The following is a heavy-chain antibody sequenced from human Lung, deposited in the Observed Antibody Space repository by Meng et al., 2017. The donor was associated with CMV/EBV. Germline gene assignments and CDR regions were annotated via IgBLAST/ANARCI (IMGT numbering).Heavy chain of an antibody. J-gene: IGHJ4*01. CDR3: ARRGSNWVVDY. CDR2: IYPGDSDT. V-gene: IGHV5-51*01. Sequence: GEXXKISCKGSGYNFDNYWIGWVRQMPGKGLEWRGLIYPGDSDTRYSPAFQGQVTISTDKSISTAYLQWSGMKDSDTAMYYCARRGSNWVVDYWGHGPLVPVSS. CDR1: GYNFDNYW. D-gene: IGHD4-11*01.